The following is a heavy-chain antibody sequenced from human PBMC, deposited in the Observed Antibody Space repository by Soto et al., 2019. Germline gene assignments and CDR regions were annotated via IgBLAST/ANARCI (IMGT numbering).Heavy chain of an antibody. Sequence: PSETLSLTCTVSGGSISSGDYYWSWIRQPPGKGLEWIGYIYYSGSTYYNPSLKSRVTISVDTSKNQFSLKLSSVTAADTAVYYCARDLGSDYCAFDIWGQGTMVTVSS. V-gene: IGHV4-30-4*01. CDR3: ARDLGSDYCAFDI. CDR1: GGSISSGDYY. CDR2: IYYSGST. J-gene: IGHJ3*02. D-gene: IGHD4-17*01.